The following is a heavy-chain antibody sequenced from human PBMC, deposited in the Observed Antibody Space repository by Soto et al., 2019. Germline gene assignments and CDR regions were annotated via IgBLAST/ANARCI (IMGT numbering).Heavy chain of an antibody. J-gene: IGHJ6*02. Sequence: GESLKISCKGSGYSFTSYWIGWVRQMPGKGLEWMGIIYPGDSDTRYSPSFQGQVTISADKSISTAYLQWSSLKASDTAMYYCARHHCSSTSCYRGQDYYYYYGMDVWGQGTTVTVSS. CDR2: IYPGDSDT. CDR3: ARHHCSSTSCYRGQDYYYYYGMDV. CDR1: GYSFTSYW. V-gene: IGHV5-51*01. D-gene: IGHD2-2*02.